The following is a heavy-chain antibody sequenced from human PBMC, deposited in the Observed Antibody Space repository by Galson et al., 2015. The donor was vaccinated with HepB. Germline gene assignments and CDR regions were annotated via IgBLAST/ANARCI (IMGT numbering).Heavy chain of an antibody. V-gene: IGHV4-31*03. CDR3: AREDLMGRVVDY. CDR1: GGSISSGGYY. D-gene: IGHD3/OR15-3a*01. J-gene: IGHJ4*02. Sequence: TLSLTCTVSGGSISSGGYYWSWIRQHPGKGLEWIGYIYYSGSTYYNPSLKSRVTISVDTSKNQFSLKLSSVTAADTAVYYCAREDLMGRVVDYWGQGTLVTVS. CDR2: IYYSGST.